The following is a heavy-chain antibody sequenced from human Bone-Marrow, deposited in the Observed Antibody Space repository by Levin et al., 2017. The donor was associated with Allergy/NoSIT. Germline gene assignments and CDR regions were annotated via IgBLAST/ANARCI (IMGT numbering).Heavy chain of an antibody. V-gene: IGHV3-11*05. CDR1: GFTFSDYY. CDR2: ISSGSTYT. D-gene: IGHD4-11*01. Sequence: PGGSLRLSCAASGFTFSDYYMSWIRQAPGKGLEWLSYISSGSTYTNYADSVKGRFTISRDNAKNALYLQMNSLPVEDTAVYYCARDVRAHAPSADYWWSDPWGQGTPVTVSS. CDR3: ARDVRAHAPSADYWWSDP. J-gene: IGHJ5*02.